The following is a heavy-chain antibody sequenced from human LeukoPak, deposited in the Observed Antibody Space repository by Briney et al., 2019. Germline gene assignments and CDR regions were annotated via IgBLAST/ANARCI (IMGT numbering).Heavy chain of an antibody. CDR1: GGSISSGSYY. CDR2: IYTSGST. D-gene: IGHD3-3*01. Sequence: SETLSLTCTVSGGSISSGSYYWSWIRQPAGKGLEWIGRIYTSGSTNYNPSLKSRVTISVDTSKNQFSLKLSSVTAAGTAVYYCARGVLIWGQGTLVTVSS. J-gene: IGHJ4*02. CDR3: ARGVLI. V-gene: IGHV4-61*02.